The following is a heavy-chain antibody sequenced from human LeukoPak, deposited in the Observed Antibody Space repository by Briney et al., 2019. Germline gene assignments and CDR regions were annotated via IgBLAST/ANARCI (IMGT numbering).Heavy chain of an antibody. V-gene: IGHV3-7*03. CDR1: GFTLSNYW. Sequence: GGSLRLSCAASGFTLSNYWMSWVRQAPGKGLEWVANIKEDGSEKYYVDSVKGRFTISRDNSKNTLYLQMNSLRAEDTAVYYCAKDRGYCSGGSCKTNWFDPWGQGTLVTVSS. J-gene: IGHJ5*02. D-gene: IGHD2-15*01. CDR2: IKEDGSEK. CDR3: AKDRGYCSGGSCKTNWFDP.